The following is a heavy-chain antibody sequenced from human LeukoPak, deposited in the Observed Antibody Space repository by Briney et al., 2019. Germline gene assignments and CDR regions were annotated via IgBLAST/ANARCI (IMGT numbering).Heavy chain of an antibody. Sequence: SETLSLTCTVYAGSISSYYWNWIRQPPGKGLEWIGYIYDSGSTNYNPSLKSRVTISVDTSKNQFSLKLSSVTAADSAVYFCATQFRGEAVTGHLQPFDYWGQGTLVTVSS. CDR2: IYDSGST. V-gene: IGHV4-59*08. CDR1: AGSISSYY. D-gene: IGHD6-19*01. J-gene: IGHJ4*02. CDR3: ATQFRGEAVTGHLQPFDY.